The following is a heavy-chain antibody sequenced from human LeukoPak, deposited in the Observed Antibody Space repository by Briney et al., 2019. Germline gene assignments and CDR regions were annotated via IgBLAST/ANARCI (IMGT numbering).Heavy chain of an antibody. D-gene: IGHD3-3*01. V-gene: IGHV4-59*11. Sequence: PSETLSLTCTVSGGSISSHYWSWIRQPPGKGLEWIGYIYYSGSTNYNPSLKSRVTISVDTSKNRFSLKLSSVTAADTAVYYCARDSYDFWSGRYMDVWGKGTTVTVSS. CDR1: GGSISSHY. J-gene: IGHJ6*03. CDR2: IYYSGST. CDR3: ARDSYDFWSGRYMDV.